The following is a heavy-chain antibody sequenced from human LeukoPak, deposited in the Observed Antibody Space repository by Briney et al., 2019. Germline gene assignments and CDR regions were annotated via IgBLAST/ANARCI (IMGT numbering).Heavy chain of an antibody. CDR1: GFTFSSYA. Sequence: PGGSLRLPCAASGFTFSSYAMSWVRQAPGKGLEWVSAISGSGGSTYYADSVKGRFTISRDNSKNTLYLQMNSLRAEDTAVYYCAKEGSSSSPLYYYYYYMDVWGKGTTVTVSS. V-gene: IGHV3-23*01. CDR3: AKEGSSSSPLYYYYYYMDV. CDR2: ISGSGGST. D-gene: IGHD6-6*01. J-gene: IGHJ6*03.